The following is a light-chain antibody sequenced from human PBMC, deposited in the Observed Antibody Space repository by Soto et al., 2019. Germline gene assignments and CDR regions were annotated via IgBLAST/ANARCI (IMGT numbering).Light chain of an antibody. CDR2: GAS. CDR3: QQYSVWPLT. Sequence: EIVLPQSTATLSVSPGERATLSCRASQSVSSNLAWYQQKPGQAPRLLIFGASTRATGIPARFSGSGSETEFTLTISSLQSEDFAVYYCQQYSVWPLTFGGGTKVDIK. V-gene: IGKV3D-15*01. CDR1: QSVSSN. J-gene: IGKJ4*01.